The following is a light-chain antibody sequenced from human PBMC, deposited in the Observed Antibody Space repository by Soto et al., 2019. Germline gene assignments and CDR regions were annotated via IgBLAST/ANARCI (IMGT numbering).Light chain of an antibody. Sequence: DIQMPQSPSTLSASLGDRVTITCRASQSISSWLAWYQQKPGKAPKLLIYKASSLESGVPSRFSGSGSGTDFTLTISRLEPEDFAVYYCQEYGTSRTFGQGTKV. CDR2: KAS. CDR1: QSISSW. J-gene: IGKJ1*01. CDR3: QEYGTSRT. V-gene: IGKV1-5*03.